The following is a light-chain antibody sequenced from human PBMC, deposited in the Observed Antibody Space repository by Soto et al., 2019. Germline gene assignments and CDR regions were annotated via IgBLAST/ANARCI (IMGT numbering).Light chain of an antibody. Sequence: EIVLTQSPGTLSLSPGERATLSCRASQSVSSDNLAWYQQKPGQAPRLLIYGASHRATGIPDRFSGSGSGTDFTLTISRLEPEDFAVYYCQQYNNWPLTFGGGTKVDIK. CDR2: GAS. V-gene: IGKV3-20*01. CDR3: QQYNNWPLT. J-gene: IGKJ4*01. CDR1: QSVSSDN.